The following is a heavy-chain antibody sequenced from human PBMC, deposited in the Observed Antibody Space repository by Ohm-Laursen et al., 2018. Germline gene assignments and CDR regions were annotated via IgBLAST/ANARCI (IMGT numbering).Heavy chain of an antibody. V-gene: IGHV3-9*01. D-gene: IGHD3-16*01. CDR1: GFTFDDYA. Sequence: SLRPSCAASGFTFDDYAMHWVRQAPGKGLEWVSGISWNSGSIGYADSVKGRFTISRDDAKNSLYLQMNSLRAEDTALYYCAKGVGGVTYYFDYWGQGTLVTVSS. CDR3: AKGVGGVTYYFDY. CDR2: ISWNSGSI. J-gene: IGHJ4*02.